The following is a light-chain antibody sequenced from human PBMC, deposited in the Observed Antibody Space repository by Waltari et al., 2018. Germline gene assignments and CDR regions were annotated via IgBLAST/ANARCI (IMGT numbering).Light chain of an antibody. CDR1: QSVSSSY. CDR3: QQYGTSPFT. Sequence: DIVLTQSPGTLSLSRGERATLSCRASQSVSSSYLAWYQQRPGQAPRLLIHDASIRATGIPDKFSGSGSGTDFTLTISRLESEDFAVYYCQQYGTSPFTFGPGTKVDIK. J-gene: IGKJ3*01. V-gene: IGKV3-20*01. CDR2: DAS.